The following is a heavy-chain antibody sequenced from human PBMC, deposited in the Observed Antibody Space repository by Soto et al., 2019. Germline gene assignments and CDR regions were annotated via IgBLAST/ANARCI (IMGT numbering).Heavy chain of an antibody. J-gene: IGHJ6*02. Sequence: GGSLRLSCAVSGFTFTSYAMTWVRQAPGKGLEWVSAIRGSGGSEFYADSVKGRFTISRDNSKNTLYLQMKSLRAEDTALYYCAKGDTTMITDYYAKDVWGQGTTVTVS. CDR3: AKGDTTMITDYYAKDV. V-gene: IGHV3-23*01. D-gene: IGHD5-18*01. CDR1: GFTFTSYA. CDR2: IRGSGGSE.